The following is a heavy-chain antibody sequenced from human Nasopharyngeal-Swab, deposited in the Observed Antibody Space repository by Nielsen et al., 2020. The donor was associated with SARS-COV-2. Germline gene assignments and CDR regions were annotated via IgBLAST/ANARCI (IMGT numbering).Heavy chain of an antibody. CDR2: ISYGGNT. J-gene: IGHJ4*02. Sequence: SETLSLTCIVSGGSISDTNYYWTWIRQPPGEGLDWNGSISYGGNTFYNPSLKIRVTLSVEMSRNQFSLRLRSVTAADTAAYYCARHYRVATVVEVTLFDYWGQGTLVTISS. CDR3: ARHYRVATVVEVTLFDY. D-gene: IGHD4-11*01. V-gene: IGHV4-39*01. CDR1: GGSISDTNYY.